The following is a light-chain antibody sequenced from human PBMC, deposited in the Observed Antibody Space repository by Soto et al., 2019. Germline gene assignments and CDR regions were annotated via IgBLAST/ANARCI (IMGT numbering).Light chain of an antibody. CDR3: SSYTSSSNYV. CDR1: RSDVGGYNY. V-gene: IGLV2-14*01. CDR2: DVS. J-gene: IGLJ1*01. Sequence: QSALTQPASVSGSPGQSITISCTGTRSDVGGYNYVSWYQQHPGKAPKLMIYDVSNRPSGVSNRFSGSKSGNTASLTISGLQAEDEADYYCSSYTSSSNYVFGTGTKVTVL.